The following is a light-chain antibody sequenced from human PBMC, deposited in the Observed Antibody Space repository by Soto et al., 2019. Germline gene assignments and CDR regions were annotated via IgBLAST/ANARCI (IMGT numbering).Light chain of an antibody. Sequence: DIQMTQSPSTLSASVGDRVTITCRASQSIAASLAWYEHKPGEAPKLLIYDVSSLETGVPSRFSGSGSGTEFSLTIRGLQPDDFATYYCQQYDYSRTFGQGTKVDNK. J-gene: IGKJ1*01. V-gene: IGKV1-5*01. CDR2: DVS. CDR3: QQYDYSRT. CDR1: QSIAAS.